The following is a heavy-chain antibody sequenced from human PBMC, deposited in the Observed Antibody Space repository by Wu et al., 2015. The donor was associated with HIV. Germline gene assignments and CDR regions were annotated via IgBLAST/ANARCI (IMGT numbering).Heavy chain of an antibody. D-gene: IGHD3-10*01. J-gene: IGHJ4*02. CDR1: GGTFSSFA. CDR3: ARGPYSYGSGSYYLDY. Sequence: QVQLVQSGAEVKKPGSSVKVSCTASGGTFSSFAISWVRQAPGQGLEWMGRIIPLFRTTNCAQEFQGRVTITADESTSTAFMELSSLRSEDTAVYYCARGPYSYGSGSYYLDYWGQGTLVT. V-gene: IGHV1-69*18. CDR2: IIPLFRTT.